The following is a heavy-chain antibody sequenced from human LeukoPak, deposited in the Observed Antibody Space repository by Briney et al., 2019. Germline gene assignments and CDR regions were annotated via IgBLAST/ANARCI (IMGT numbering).Heavy chain of an antibody. D-gene: IGHD5-12*01. J-gene: IGHJ4*02. CDR2: ISTSGTT. V-gene: IGHV4-61*02. Sequence: SETLSLTCTVSGGSISTGSYYWSWIRQPAGKGLEWIGRISTSGTTKYNPSLKSRVTISVDTSKNQLSLKLSSVTAADTAVYYCARGYSGYNYGPFDYWGQGTLVTVSS. CDR3: ARGYSGYNYGPFDY. CDR1: GGSISTGSYY.